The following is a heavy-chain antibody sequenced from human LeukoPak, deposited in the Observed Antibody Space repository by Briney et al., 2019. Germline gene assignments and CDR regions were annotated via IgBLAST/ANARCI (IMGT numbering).Heavy chain of an antibody. D-gene: IGHD1-26*01. CDR1: GGSISSYY. CDR2: IYYSGST. CDR3: ARESLVGATHAFDI. V-gene: IGHV4-59*01. J-gene: IGHJ3*02. Sequence: SETLSLTCTVSGGSISSYYWSWIRQPPGKGLEWIGYIYYSGSTNYNPPLKSRVTISVDTSRNQFSLKLSSATAADTAVYYCARESLVGATHAFDIWGQGTMVTVSS.